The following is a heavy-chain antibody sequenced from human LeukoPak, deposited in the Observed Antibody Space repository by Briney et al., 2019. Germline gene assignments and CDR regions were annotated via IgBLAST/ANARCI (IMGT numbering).Heavy chain of an antibody. D-gene: IGHD2-21*01. Sequence: GGSLRLSCAASGFTFSSYAMHWVRQAPGKGLEWAAIIWYDGSNKYYADSVKGRFSISRDNSKSTVYLQMNSLRAEDTAVYYCARGAYRNASGFDYWGQGTLVTVSS. V-gene: IGHV3-33*01. CDR3: ARGAYRNASGFDY. J-gene: IGHJ4*02. CDR2: IWYDGSNK. CDR1: GFTFSSYA.